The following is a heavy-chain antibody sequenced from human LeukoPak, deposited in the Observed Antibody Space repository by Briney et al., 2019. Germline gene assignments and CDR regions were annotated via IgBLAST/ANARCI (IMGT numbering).Heavy chain of an antibody. CDR3: ARVSPYSSGWFQIY. J-gene: IGHJ4*02. D-gene: IGHD6-19*01. V-gene: IGHV4-59*01. Sequence: SETLSLTCTVSGGSISSYYWSWIRQPPGKGLEWIGYIYYGGSTNYNPSLKGRVTISVDTSKNQFSLKLSSVTAADTAVYYCARVSPYSSGWFQIYWGQGTLVTVSS. CDR1: GGSISSYY. CDR2: IYYGGST.